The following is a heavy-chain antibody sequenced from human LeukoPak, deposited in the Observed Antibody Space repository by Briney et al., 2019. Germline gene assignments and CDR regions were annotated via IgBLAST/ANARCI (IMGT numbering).Heavy chain of an antibody. V-gene: IGHV3-20*01. Sequence: GGSLRLSCAASGFTFDDYGMSWVRQAPGKGLEGVSGINWNGGSTGYADSVRGRFTISRDNAKNSLYLQMNSLRAEDTALYHCARGYSSGWHPYYFDYWGQGTLVTVSS. CDR1: GFTFDDYG. CDR2: INWNGGST. CDR3: ARGYSSGWHPYYFDY. D-gene: IGHD6-19*01. J-gene: IGHJ4*02.